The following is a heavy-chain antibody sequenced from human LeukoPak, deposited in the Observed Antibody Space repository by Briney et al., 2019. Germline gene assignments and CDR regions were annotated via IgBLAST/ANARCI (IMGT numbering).Heavy chain of an antibody. Sequence: ASVKVSCKASGGTFSSYAISWVRQAPGQGLEWMGGIIPIFGTANYAQKFQGRVTTTADESTSTAYMELSSLRSEDTAVYYCAKTMETPPSFLSLAYDYYGMDVWGQGTTVTVSS. D-gene: IGHD3-3*01. CDR2: IIPIFGTA. CDR3: AKTMETPPSFLSLAYDYYGMDV. V-gene: IGHV1-69*13. CDR1: GGTFSSYA. J-gene: IGHJ6*02.